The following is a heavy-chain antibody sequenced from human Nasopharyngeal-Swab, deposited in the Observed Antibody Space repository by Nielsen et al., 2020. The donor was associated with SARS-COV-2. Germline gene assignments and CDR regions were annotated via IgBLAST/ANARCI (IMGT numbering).Heavy chain of an antibody. CDR3: ARVPYSGSSFDP. CDR1: GGSISSGGYY. J-gene: IGHJ5*02. CDR2: IYYSGST. V-gene: IGHV4-31*03. D-gene: IGHD1-26*01. Sequence: SETLSLTCTVSGGSISSGGYYWSWIRQHPEKGLEWIGYIYYSGSTYYNPSLKSRVTISVDTSKNQFSLKLSSVTAADTAVYYCARVPYSGSSFDPWGQGTLVTVSS.